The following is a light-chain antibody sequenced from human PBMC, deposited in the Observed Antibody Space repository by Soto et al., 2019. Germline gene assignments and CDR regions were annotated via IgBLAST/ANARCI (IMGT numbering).Light chain of an antibody. CDR1: NSDVGDYNY. J-gene: IGLJ1*01. Sequence: QSALTQPRSVSGSPGQSVTISCTGTNSDVGDYNYVSWYQQHPGKAPKLMIYDVTKRPSGVPDRFSGSKSGNTASLTISGLQAEDEADYYCCSFAGSYTFVFGTGTQLTVL. CDR3: CSFAGSYTFV. CDR2: DVT. V-gene: IGLV2-11*01.